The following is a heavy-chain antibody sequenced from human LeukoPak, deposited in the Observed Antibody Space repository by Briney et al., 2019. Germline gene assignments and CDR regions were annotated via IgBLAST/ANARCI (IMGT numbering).Heavy chain of an antibody. V-gene: IGHV3-23*01. CDR2: VSGNGGST. CDR3: AKSLYGGCDY. CDR1: GFTFSTYA. Sequence: PGGSLRLSCVVSGFTFSTYAMSWVRQAPGKGLEWVSGVSGNGGSTSYADSVKGRFTIFRDNSKNTVYLQMNSLRVEDTAVYYCAKSLYGGCDYWGQGTVVTVSS. D-gene: IGHD3-16*02. J-gene: IGHJ4*02.